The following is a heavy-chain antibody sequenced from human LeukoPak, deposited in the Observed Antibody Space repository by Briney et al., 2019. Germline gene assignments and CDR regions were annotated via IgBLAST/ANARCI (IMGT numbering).Heavy chain of an antibody. D-gene: IGHD3-9*01. Sequence: SETLSLTCTVSGGSISSYYWSWIRQPRGKGLEWIGYIYYSGSTNYNPSLKSRVTISVDTSKNQFSLKLSSVTAADTAVYYCARVAGNYDILTGFYYYYGMDVWGQGTTVTVSS. CDR2: IYYSGST. V-gene: IGHV4-59*01. CDR3: ARVAGNYDILTGFYYYYGMDV. J-gene: IGHJ6*02. CDR1: GGSISSYY.